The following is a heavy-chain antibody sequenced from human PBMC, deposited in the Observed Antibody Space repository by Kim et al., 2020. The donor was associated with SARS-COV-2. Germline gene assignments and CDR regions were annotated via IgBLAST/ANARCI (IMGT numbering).Heavy chain of an antibody. CDR1: GFTFSSYA. Sequence: GGSLRLSCAASGFTFSSYAMHWVRQAPGKGLEYVSAISSNGGSTYYANSVKGRFTISRDNSKNTLYLQMGSLRAEDMAVYYWASSYTAMVYAIKDQWGIYYYGMDVWGPGTTVTVSS. J-gene: IGHJ6*02. CDR2: ISSNGGST. CDR3: ASSYTAMVYAIKDQWGIYYYGMDV. V-gene: IGHV3-64*01. D-gene: IGHD2-8*01.